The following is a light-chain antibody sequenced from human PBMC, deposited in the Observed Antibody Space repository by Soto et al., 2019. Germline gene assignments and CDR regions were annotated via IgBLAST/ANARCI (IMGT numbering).Light chain of an antibody. CDR3: EQYDNSPMYT. V-gene: IGKV3-20*01. CDR2: GGS. CDR1: QSVRSTY. J-gene: IGKJ2*01. Sequence: VLTQSPGTLSLSLGERATVSCRAGQSVRSTYLAWYQQKPGQAPRLLIYGGSNRATGIPDRFSGSGSGTDFTLTISRLEPEDSAVYYCEQYDNSPMYTFGQGTKLEIK.